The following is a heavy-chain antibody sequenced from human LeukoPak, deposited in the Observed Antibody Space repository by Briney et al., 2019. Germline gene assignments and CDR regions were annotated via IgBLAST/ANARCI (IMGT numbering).Heavy chain of an antibody. Sequence: GGSLRLSCAASGFTFDDYGMSWVRQAPGKGPEWVSGINWNGGSTGYADSVKGRFTISRDNAKNSLYLQMNSLRAEDTALYYRARRSQYYYDSSGYFFDYWGQGTLVTVSS. CDR2: INWNGGST. V-gene: IGHV3-20*04. CDR1: GFTFDDYG. D-gene: IGHD3-22*01. J-gene: IGHJ4*02. CDR3: ARRSQYYYDSSGYFFDY.